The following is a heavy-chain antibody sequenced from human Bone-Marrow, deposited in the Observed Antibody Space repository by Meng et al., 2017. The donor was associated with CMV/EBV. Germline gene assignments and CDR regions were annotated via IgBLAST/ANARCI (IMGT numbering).Heavy chain of an antibody. Sequence: GTFNRYNFNWVRQAPGEGLEWMGGTIPFFGTTNLAQKFRDRLTIITDESTSTAYMELSSLRSEDTAVYYCARGPRDGYNIFFGYFDYWGQGTLVTVSS. CDR2: TIPFFGTT. CDR1: GTFNRYN. D-gene: IGHD5-24*01. J-gene: IGHJ4*02. V-gene: IGHV1-69*05. CDR3: ARGPRDGYNIFFGYFDY.